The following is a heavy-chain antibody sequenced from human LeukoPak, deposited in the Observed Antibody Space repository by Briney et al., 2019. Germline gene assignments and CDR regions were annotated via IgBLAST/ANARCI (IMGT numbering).Heavy chain of an antibody. CDR2: IKYDGSEK. V-gene: IGHV3-7*02. CDR3: ATTYYYGSGSYYGMFDY. Sequence: GGSLRLSCTASGFTFSNAWMSWVRQAPGKGLEWVANIKYDGSEKYYVDSVKGRFTTSRDNAKNSLYLQMNSLRAEDTAVYYCATTYYYGSGSYYGMFDYWGQGTLVTVSS. J-gene: IGHJ4*02. CDR1: GFTFSNAW. D-gene: IGHD3-10*01.